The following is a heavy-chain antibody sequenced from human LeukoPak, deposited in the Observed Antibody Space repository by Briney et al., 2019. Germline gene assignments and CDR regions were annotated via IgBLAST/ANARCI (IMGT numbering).Heavy chain of an antibody. CDR2: ISAYNGNT. Sequence: GASVKVSCKASGYTFTGYYMHWVRQAPGQGLEWMGWISAYNGNTNYAQKLQGRVTMTTDTSTSTAYMELRSLRSDDTAVYYCARGAAGPRDYYYYMDVWGKGTTVTVSS. D-gene: IGHD6-25*01. CDR1: GYTFTGYY. V-gene: IGHV1-18*04. CDR3: ARGAAGPRDYYYYMDV. J-gene: IGHJ6*03.